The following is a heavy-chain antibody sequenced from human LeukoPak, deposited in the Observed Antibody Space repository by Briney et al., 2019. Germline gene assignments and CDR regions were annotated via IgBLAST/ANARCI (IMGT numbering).Heavy chain of an antibody. Sequence: KPSETLSLTCAVYVGSFSGYYWSWIRRPPGKGLEWIGEINHSGSTNYNPSLKSRVTTSVDPSKNQVSLKLTSVTAADTAVYYCARVNYYGSGGYYWWFDPWGQGTLVTVSS. CDR1: VGSFSGYY. CDR2: INHSGST. D-gene: IGHD3-22*01. J-gene: IGHJ5*02. V-gene: IGHV4-34*01. CDR3: ARVNYYGSGGYYWWFDP.